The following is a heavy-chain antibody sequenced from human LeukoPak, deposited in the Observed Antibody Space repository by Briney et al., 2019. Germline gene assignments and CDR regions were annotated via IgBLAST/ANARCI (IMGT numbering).Heavy chain of an antibody. CDR2: IYYSGST. Sequence: SETLSLTCTVSGGSISSSSYYWGWIRQPPGKGLEWIGSIYYSGSTYYNPSLKSRVTISVDTSKNQFSLKLSSVTAADTAVYYCASSYYYDSSGYLHALDIWGQGTMVTVSS. CDR1: GGSISSSSYY. CDR3: ASSYYYDSSGYLHALDI. V-gene: IGHV4-39*07. D-gene: IGHD3-22*01. J-gene: IGHJ3*02.